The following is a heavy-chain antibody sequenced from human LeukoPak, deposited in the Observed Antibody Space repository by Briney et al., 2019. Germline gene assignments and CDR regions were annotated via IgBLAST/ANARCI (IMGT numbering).Heavy chain of an antibody. CDR3: TTIPAPSFDY. V-gene: IGHV3-74*01. Sequence: GGSLRLSCAASGFTFTSYWMHWVRQAPGKGLVWVSRINTDGSSTSYADSVKGRFTISRDNAKNTLYLQMNSLRAEDTAVYYCTTIPAPSFDYWGQGTLVTVSS. CDR2: INTDGSST. D-gene: IGHD2-2*01. CDR1: GFTFTSYW. J-gene: IGHJ4*02.